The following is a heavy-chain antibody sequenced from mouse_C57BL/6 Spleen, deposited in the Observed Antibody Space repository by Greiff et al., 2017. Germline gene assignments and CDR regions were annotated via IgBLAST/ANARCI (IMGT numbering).Heavy chain of an antibody. Sequence: VQLQQSGAELVRPGASVKLSCTASGFNIKDDYMHWVKQRPEQGLEWIGWIDPENGDTEYASKFQGKATITADTSSNTAHLQLSSLTSEDTAVYYCTSGVYYGACFAYWGQGTLVTVSA. V-gene: IGHV14-4*01. CDR2: IDPENGDT. D-gene: IGHD2-13*01. CDR3: TSGVYYGACFAY. CDR1: GFNIKDDY. J-gene: IGHJ3*01.